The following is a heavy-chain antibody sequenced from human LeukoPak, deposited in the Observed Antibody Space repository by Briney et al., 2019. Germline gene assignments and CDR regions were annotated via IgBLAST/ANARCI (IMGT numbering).Heavy chain of an antibody. Sequence: GGSLRLSCAASGFTFSSFWMSGVRQAPGKGLEWVANIKQDGTEKYFVDSVKGRFTISRDNAENSLYLQLNSLRAEDTAVYYCARGRGLDYWGQGTLVTVSS. V-gene: IGHV3-7*05. J-gene: IGHJ4*02. CDR2: IKQDGTEK. CDR1: GFTFSSFW. CDR3: ARGRGLDY.